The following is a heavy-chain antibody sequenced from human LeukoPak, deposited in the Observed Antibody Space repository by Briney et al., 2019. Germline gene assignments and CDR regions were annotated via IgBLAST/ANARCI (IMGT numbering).Heavy chain of an antibody. Sequence: GGSLRLSCEASAFTFSSYWMSWVRQAPGKGLEWVANMKEDGGEINYVDSVKGRFTISRDNSKNTLYLQMNSLRAEDTAVYYCARFERGPGFWGQGTLVTVSS. CDR3: ARFERGPGF. J-gene: IGHJ4*02. CDR1: AFTFSSYW. V-gene: IGHV3-7*01. CDR2: MKEDGGEI. D-gene: IGHD1-1*01.